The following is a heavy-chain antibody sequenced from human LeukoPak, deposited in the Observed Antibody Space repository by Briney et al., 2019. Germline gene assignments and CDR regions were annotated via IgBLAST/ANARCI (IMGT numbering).Heavy chain of an antibody. V-gene: IGHV3-48*02. D-gene: IGHD1-26*01. CDR2: ITASGTAM. CDR1: GFTFSSYS. Sequence: GGSPRLPCAASGFTFSSYSMNWVRQAPGKGLEWVSHITASGTAMFYADSVKGRFTISRDNAENSLYLQMNSLRDEDTAVYYCASSGSYRFDYWGQGTLVTVSS. J-gene: IGHJ4*02. CDR3: ASSGSYRFDY.